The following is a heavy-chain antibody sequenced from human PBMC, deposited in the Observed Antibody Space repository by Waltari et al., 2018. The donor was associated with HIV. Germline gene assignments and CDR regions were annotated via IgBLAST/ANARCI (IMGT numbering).Heavy chain of an antibody. V-gene: IGHV3-9*01. CDR2: ISWNSGSI. J-gene: IGHJ6*02. Sequence: EEQLVESGGGLVQSGRSLRLSCAASGFTFDKYAFHWVRQVPGKGLEGVSGISWNSGSILYAASVKGRFTISRDNAENSLYLQMNSLEAEDSALYYCARDRGSGNGWNYYGMDVWGQGATVTVSS. D-gene: IGHD3-10*01. CDR3: ARDRGSGNGWNYYGMDV. CDR1: GFTFDKYA.